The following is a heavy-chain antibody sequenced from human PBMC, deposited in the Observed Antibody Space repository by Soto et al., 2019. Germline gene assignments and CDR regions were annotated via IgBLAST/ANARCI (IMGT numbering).Heavy chain of an antibody. CDR2: IYYSGST. V-gene: IGHV4-39*01. D-gene: IGHD2-21*02. J-gene: IGHJ3*02. CDR1: GGSISSSSYY. Sequence: SETLSLTCTVSGGSISSSSYYWGWIRQPPGKGLEWIGSIYYSGSTYYNPSLKSRVTISVDTSKNQFSLKLSSVTAADTAVYYCASLGVCGGDCYSGAFDIWGQGTMVTVSS. CDR3: ASLGVCGGDCYSGAFDI.